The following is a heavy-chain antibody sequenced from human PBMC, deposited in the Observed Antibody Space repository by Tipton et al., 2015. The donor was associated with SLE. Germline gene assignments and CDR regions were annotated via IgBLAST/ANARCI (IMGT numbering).Heavy chain of an antibody. CDR1: GGSISSSSYY. D-gene: IGHD6-13*01. CDR3: ARYSSSFENFDY. CDR2: IYYSGST. J-gene: IGHJ4*02. V-gene: IGHV4-39*07. Sequence: TLSLPCTVSGGSISSSSYYWGWIRQPPGKGLEWIGSIYYSGSTNYNPSLKSRVTISVDTSKNQFSLKLSSVTAADTAVYYCARYSSSFENFDYWGQGTLVTVSS.